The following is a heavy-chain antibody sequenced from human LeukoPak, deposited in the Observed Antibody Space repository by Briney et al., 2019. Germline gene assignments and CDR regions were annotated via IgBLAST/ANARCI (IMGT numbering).Heavy chain of an antibody. J-gene: IGHJ4*02. V-gene: IGHV3-15*01. D-gene: IGHD6-6*01. CDR1: GFTFSNAW. CDR3: TTGRAARLPGTDY. Sequence: GGSLRLSCAASGFTFSNAWMSWVRQAPGKGLEWVGRIKSKTDGGTTDYAAPVKGRFTISRDDSKNTLYLQMNSLKTEDTAVYYCTTGRAARLPGTDYWGQGTLVTVSS. CDR2: IKSKTDGGTT.